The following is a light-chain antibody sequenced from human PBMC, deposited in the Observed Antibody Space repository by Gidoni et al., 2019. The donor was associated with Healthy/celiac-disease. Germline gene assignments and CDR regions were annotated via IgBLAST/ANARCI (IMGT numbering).Light chain of an antibody. CDR1: QSLSSN. V-gene: IGKV3-15*01. J-gene: IGKJ5*01. CDR2: GAS. Sequence: EIVMTQSPATLSVSPRESATRSCSASQSLSSNLTWYQQKPGQAPRLLIYGASTRATGNPARCSGSGSGTEFTITISSLQSEDFAVYYCQKYNKWPPITFGQGTRLEIK. CDR3: QKYNKWPPIT.